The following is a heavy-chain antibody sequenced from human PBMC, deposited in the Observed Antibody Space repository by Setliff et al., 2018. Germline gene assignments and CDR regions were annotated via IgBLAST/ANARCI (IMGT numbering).Heavy chain of an antibody. CDR3: ARDGGGDSDAFDI. CDR2: INPSSGAT. V-gene: IGHV1-2*06. D-gene: IGHD3-16*01. Sequence: GASVKVSCKASGYTFTGYYMYWVRQAPGQGLEWMGRINPSSGATIYAQKFQGRVTMTSGTSIGTAYMELGRLRSDDTAVYFCARDGGGDSDAFDIWGQGTMVTVSS. CDR1: GYTFTGYY. J-gene: IGHJ3*02.